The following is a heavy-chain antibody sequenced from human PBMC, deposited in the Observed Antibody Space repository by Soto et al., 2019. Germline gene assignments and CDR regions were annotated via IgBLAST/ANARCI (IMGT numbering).Heavy chain of an antibody. CDR1: GFTFSSYS. CDR3: ASLGEGNRNYYDSSGYYCSFDY. CDR2: ISSSSSYI. D-gene: IGHD3-22*01. Sequence: GGSLRLSCAASGFTFSSYSMNWVRQAPGKGLEWVSSISSSSSYIYYADSVKGRFTISRDNAKNSLYLQMNSLRAEDTAVYYCASLGEGNRNYYDSSGYYCSFDYWGQGTLVTDSS. J-gene: IGHJ4*02. V-gene: IGHV3-21*01.